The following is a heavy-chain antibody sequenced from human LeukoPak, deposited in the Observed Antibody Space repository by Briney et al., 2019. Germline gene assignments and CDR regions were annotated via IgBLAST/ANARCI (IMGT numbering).Heavy chain of an antibody. D-gene: IGHD3-22*01. CDR3: ARDFPYDSSAKSPSPDY. CDR2: ISSSSSYI. V-gene: IGHV3-21*01. CDR1: GFTFSSYS. Sequence: PGGSLRLSCAASGFTFSSYSMNWVRQAPGKGLEWVSSISSSSSYIYYADSVKGRFTISRDNAKNSLYLQMNGLRAEDTAVYYCARDFPYDSSAKSPSPDYWGQGTLVTVSS. J-gene: IGHJ4*02.